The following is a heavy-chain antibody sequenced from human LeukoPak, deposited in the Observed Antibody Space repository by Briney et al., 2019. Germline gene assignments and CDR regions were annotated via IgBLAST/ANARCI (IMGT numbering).Heavy chain of an antibody. Sequence: SVKVSCKASGGTFSSYAISWVRQAPGQGLEWMGGIIPIFGTANYAQKLQGRVTMTTDTSTSTAYMELRSLRSDDTAVYYCARESGDDSSGYYFDYWGQGTLVTVSS. V-gene: IGHV1-69*05. D-gene: IGHD3-22*01. CDR3: ARESGDDSSGYYFDY. J-gene: IGHJ4*02. CDR2: IIPIFGTA. CDR1: GGTFSSYA.